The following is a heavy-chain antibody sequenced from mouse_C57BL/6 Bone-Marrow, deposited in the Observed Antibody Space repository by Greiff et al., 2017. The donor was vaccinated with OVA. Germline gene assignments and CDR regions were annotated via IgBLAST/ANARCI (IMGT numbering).Heavy chain of an antibody. Sequence: QVQLQHPGAELVKPGASVKLSCKASGYTFTSYWMHWVKQRPGQGLEWIGMIHPNSGSTNYNEKFKSKATLTVDKSSSTAYMQLSSLTSEDSAVYYCARYRTTVVARGDYWGQGTTLTVSS. CDR3: ARYRTTVVARGDY. J-gene: IGHJ2*01. V-gene: IGHV1-64*01. CDR1: GYTFTSYW. CDR2: IHPNSGST. D-gene: IGHD1-1*01.